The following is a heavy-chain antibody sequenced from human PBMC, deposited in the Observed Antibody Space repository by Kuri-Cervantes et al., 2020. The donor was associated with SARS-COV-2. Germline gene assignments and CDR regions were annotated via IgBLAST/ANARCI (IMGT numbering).Heavy chain of an antibody. CDR1: GDSVSSNSAA. Sequence: SETLSLTCAISGDSVSSNSAAWSWIRQSPSRGLEGLGRTFYRSKWHNDYAVSVKGRITISPDTSKNQFSLRLNSVTPEDTAVYYCAGGSSGRDYWGQGTLVTVSS. CDR2: TFYRSKWHN. CDR3: AGGSSGRDY. J-gene: IGHJ4*02. V-gene: IGHV6-1*01. D-gene: IGHD6-19*01.